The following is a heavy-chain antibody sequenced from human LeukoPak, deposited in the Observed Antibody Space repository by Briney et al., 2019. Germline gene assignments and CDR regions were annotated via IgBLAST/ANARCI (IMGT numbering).Heavy chain of an antibody. V-gene: IGHV1-69*13. Sequence: SVKVSCKASGGTFSSYAISWVRQAPGQGLEWMGGIIPIFGTANYAQKFQGRVTITADESTSTAYMELSSLRSEDTAVYYCARAPRVPSMVGGVPLFDYWGQGTLVTVSS. J-gene: IGHJ4*02. CDR2: IIPIFGTA. CDR3: ARAPRVPSMVGGVPLFDY. D-gene: IGHD3-10*01. CDR1: GGTFSSYA.